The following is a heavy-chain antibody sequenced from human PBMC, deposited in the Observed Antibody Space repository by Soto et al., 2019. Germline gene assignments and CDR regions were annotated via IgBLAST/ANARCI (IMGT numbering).Heavy chain of an antibody. Sequence: GGSLRLSCAASGFTFSDYAMSWVRQAPGKGLDWVSAISSSGNHTFYADSVKGRFTISRDNSKNTLYLQVNSLRAEDTAVYYCAKLLRPGLQFFDFWGQGTLVTVSS. CDR2: ISSSGNHT. CDR3: AKLLRPGLQFFDF. D-gene: IGHD4-4*01. J-gene: IGHJ4*02. CDR1: GFTFSDYA. V-gene: IGHV3-23*01.